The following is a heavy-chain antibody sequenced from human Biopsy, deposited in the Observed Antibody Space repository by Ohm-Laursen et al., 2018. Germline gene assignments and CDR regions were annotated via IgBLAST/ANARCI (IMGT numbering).Heavy chain of an antibody. J-gene: IGHJ5*02. CDR2: IFYRGNT. CDR3: ARDYDTSGYYYVS. D-gene: IGHD3-22*01. V-gene: IGHV4-39*01. Sequence: PSQTLSLTCAVSGGSISNNNYYWGWIRQPPGKGLEWIGSIFYRGNTHYKPSLKSRVNISVDTSKNQFLLKLNSVTAADTAVYYCARDYDTSGYYYVSWGQGTLVTVSS. CDR1: GGSISNNNYY.